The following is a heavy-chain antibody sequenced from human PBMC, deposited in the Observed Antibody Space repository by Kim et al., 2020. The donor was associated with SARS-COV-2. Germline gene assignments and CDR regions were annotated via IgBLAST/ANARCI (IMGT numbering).Heavy chain of an antibody. D-gene: IGHD6-13*01. Sequence: GGSLRLSCTASGFTFENHAIHWVRQAPGKGLEWVTGLNWNSDGIVYAASVKGRFTVSRDNAKKSTYLQMNSFRVEDTAFYYCAKDFANVLSSYIAEWGQG. V-gene: IGHV3-9*01. CDR2: LNWNSDGI. CDR3: AKDFANVLSSYIAE. CDR1: GFTFENHA. J-gene: IGHJ1*01.